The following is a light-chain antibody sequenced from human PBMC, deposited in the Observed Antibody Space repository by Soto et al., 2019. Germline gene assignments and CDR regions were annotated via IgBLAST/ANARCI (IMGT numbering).Light chain of an antibody. CDR3: SSYTGSDNYV. J-gene: IGLJ1*01. V-gene: IGLV2-8*01. Sequence: QSALTQPPSASGSPGQSVTISCTGTSSDVGGYNYVSWYQQHPGKAPKLMIYEVSKRPSGVPDRFSGSKSDNTASLTVSGLQAEDEAHYYCSSYTGSDNYVFGTGTKVTVL. CDR2: EVS. CDR1: SSDVGGYNY.